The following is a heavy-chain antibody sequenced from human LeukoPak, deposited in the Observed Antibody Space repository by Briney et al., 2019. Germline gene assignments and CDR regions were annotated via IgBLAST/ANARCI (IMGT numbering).Heavy chain of an antibody. Sequence: GGSLRLSCAASGFSFSSHGMNWVRQAPGKGLEWVSGISPSGGITYYADSVKGRFTISRDNAKNSLYLQMNSLRAEDTAVYYCARGLSEWGETYVQLWPLNYYYYYMDVWGKGTTVTVSS. CDR1: GFSFSSHG. D-gene: IGHD5-18*01. V-gene: IGHV3-21*01. CDR3: ARGLSEWGETYVQLWPLNYYYYYMDV. J-gene: IGHJ6*03. CDR2: ISPSGGIT.